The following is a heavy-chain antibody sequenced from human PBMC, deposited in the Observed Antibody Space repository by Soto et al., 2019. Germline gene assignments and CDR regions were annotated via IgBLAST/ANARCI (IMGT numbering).Heavy chain of an antibody. D-gene: IGHD6-6*01. Sequence: NPSETLSLTCTVSGGSISSYYWSWIRQPPGKGLEWIGYIYYSGSTNYNPSLKSRVTISVDTSKNQFSLKLSSVTAADTAVYYCARDLCRSLAARRCNWFDPWGQGTLVTVYS. CDR1: GGSISSYY. J-gene: IGHJ5*02. CDR2: IYYSGST. V-gene: IGHV4-59*01. CDR3: ARDLCRSLAARRCNWFDP.